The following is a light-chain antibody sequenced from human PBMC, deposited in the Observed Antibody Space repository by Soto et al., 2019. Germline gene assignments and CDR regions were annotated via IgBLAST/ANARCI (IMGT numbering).Light chain of an antibody. V-gene: IGLV1-36*01. J-gene: IGLJ1*01. CDR2: YDD. CDR3: AAWDDSLNGYV. Sequence: SVLTQPPSVSEAPRQRVTISCSGSSSNIGNNAVNWYQQLPGKAPKLLIYYDDLLPSGVSDRFSGSKSGTSASLAISGLQFEDEADYYCAAWDDSLNGYVFGTGTKVTVL. CDR1: SSNIGNNA.